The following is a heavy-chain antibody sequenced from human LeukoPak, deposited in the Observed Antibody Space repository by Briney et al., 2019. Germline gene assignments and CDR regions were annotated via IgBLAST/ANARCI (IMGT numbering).Heavy chain of an antibody. D-gene: IGHD4-17*01. Sequence: PGASLRLSCTASGFTFRSYWMHWVRQAPGKGLVWVSRINSDGSSTSYADSVKGRFTISRDNAKNTLYLQMNSLEAEDTAVYYCARGRYGDLFDAFDIWGQGTMVTVSS. V-gene: IGHV3-74*01. CDR1: GFTFRSYW. CDR3: ARGRYGDLFDAFDI. CDR2: INSDGSST. J-gene: IGHJ3*02.